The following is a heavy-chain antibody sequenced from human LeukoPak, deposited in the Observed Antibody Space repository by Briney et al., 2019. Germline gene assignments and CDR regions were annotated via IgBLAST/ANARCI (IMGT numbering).Heavy chain of an antibody. Sequence: SETLSLTCTVSGGSIISYCWSWIRQPPGKGLEWIGYIYYSGSTNYNPSLKSRVTISVDTSKNQFSLKLSSVTAADTAVYYCARSEGYYYYYMDVWGKGTTVTVSS. CDR3: ARSEGYYYYYMDV. CDR2: IYYSGST. V-gene: IGHV4-59*01. J-gene: IGHJ6*03. CDR1: GGSIISYC.